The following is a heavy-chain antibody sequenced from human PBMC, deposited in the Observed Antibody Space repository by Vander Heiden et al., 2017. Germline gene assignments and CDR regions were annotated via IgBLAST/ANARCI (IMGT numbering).Heavy chain of an antibody. CDR2: IYYSGST. V-gene: IGHV4-39*01. CDR1: GGSINNNNYY. CDR3: ARLEVVLVWFGGPDY. Sequence: QLQLQESGPGLVKPSETLSLICTVFGGSINNNNYYWGWIRQPPGKGLEGIGSIYYSGSTYYTPSLKSRVTMSADTSKNQFSLKLSSVTAADTAVYYCARLEVVLVWFGGPDYWGQGTLVTVSS. J-gene: IGHJ4*02. D-gene: IGHD3-10*01.